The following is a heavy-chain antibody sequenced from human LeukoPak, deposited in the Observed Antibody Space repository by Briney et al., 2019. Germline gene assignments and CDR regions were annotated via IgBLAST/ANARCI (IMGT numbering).Heavy chain of an antibody. CDR3: ASGSSRARDAFDI. CDR2: ISSSSSYI. J-gene: IGHJ3*02. Sequence: GGSLRLSCAASGFTFSSYSMNWDRQAPGKGLEWVSSISSSSSYIYYADSVKGRFTISRDNAKNSLYLQMNSLRAEDTAVYYCASGSSRARDAFDIWGQGTMVTASS. D-gene: IGHD2-15*01. V-gene: IGHV3-21*01. CDR1: GFTFSSYS.